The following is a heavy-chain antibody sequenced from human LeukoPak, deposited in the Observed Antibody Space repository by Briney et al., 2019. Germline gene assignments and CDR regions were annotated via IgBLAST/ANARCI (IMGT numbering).Heavy chain of an antibody. D-gene: IGHD6-19*01. J-gene: IGHJ4*02. CDR3: AGPYSSRFDY. CDR2: IYSSGKT. CDR1: GVSLRSSGYY. V-gene: IGHV4-39*01. Sequence: SETLSLTCTVSGVSLRSSGYYWGWIRPPPGKGLEWVGGIYSSGKTYYNPSLTSRVTLSVETSKTQCSLKLTSVTAADTAVYYCAGPYSSRFDYWGQGTLVTVSS.